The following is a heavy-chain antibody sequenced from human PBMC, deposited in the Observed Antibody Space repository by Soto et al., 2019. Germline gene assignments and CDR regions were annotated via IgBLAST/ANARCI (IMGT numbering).Heavy chain of an antibody. D-gene: IGHD5-18*01. Sequence: PSETLSLTCTASGGSISSGDHYWNWIRQPPGKALEWIGYIYYSGSTYYNPSLKSRVTISVDTSKNQFSLMLRSVTAADTAVYYCARGAGGYSYGNFDYWGQGTLVTVSS. CDR1: GGSISSGDHY. CDR2: IYYSGST. J-gene: IGHJ4*02. CDR3: ARGAGGYSYGNFDY. V-gene: IGHV4-30-4*01.